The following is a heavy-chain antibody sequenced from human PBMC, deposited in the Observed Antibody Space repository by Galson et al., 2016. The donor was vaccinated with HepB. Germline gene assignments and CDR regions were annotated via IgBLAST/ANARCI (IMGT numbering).Heavy chain of an antibody. V-gene: IGHV4-30-4*01. CDR1: GGSISSGDYC. Sequence: LSLTCTVSGGSISSGDYCWSWIRQPPGKGLEWIGCIYYSGSTYYNPSLRSRLSISVDTSKNQFSLKLSSVTAADTAVYLCAREPRYFYGAGGYSPLYYNYGMDVWGQGTTVTVSS. CDR2: IYYSGST. D-gene: IGHD3-10*01. J-gene: IGHJ6*02. CDR3: AREPRYFYGAGGYSPLYYNYGMDV.